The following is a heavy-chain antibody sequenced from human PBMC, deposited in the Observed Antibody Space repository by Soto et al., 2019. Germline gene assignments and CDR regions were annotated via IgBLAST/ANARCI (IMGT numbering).Heavy chain of an antibody. CDR2: INPSGGST. J-gene: IGHJ6*02. CDR1: GYTFTSYY. CDR3: ARVKAAAKNYYYYGMDV. D-gene: IGHD6-13*01. Sequence: ASVKVSCKASGYTFTSYYMHWVRQAPGQGLEWMGIINPSGGSTSYAQKFQGRVTMTRDTSTSTVYMELSSLRSEDTAVYYCARVKAAAKNYYYYGMDVWGQGTTVTVSS. V-gene: IGHV1-46*03.